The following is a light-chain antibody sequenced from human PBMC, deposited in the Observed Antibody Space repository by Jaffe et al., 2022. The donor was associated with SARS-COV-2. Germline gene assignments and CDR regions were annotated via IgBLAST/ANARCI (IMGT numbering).Light chain of an antibody. CDR1: SSNIGSNA. CDR2: SNS. CDR3: ATWDDSLNGYI. J-gene: IGLJ2*01. Sequence: QSLLTQPPSASGTPGQRVSISCSGSSSNIGSNAVNWFQRLPGAAPKLLIYSNSHRPSGVPDRFSGSKSGTSASLAISGLRSEDEADYFCATWDDSLNGYIFGGGSKVTVL. V-gene: IGLV1-44*01.